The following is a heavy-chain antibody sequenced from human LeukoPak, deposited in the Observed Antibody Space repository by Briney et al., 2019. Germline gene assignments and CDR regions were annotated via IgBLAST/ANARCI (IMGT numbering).Heavy chain of an antibody. V-gene: IGHV3-74*01. D-gene: IGHD1-7*01. CDR2: INSDGSST. CDR3: ARDRIIGTTAYDY. J-gene: IGHJ4*02. Sequence: GGSLRLSCAASGFTVSSNYMSWVRQAPGKGLVWVSRINSDGSSTSYADSVKGRFTISRDNAKNTLYLQMNSLRAEDTAVYYCARDRIIGTTAYDYWGQGTLVTVSS. CDR1: GFTVSSNY.